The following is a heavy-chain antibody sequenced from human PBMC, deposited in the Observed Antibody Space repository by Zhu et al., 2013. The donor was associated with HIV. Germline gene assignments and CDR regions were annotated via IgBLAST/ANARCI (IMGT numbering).Heavy chain of an antibody. CDR3: ARGLWSDY. CDR1: GYTFINYD. V-gene: IGHV1-8*03. J-gene: IGHJ4*02. CDR2: MNPSSGDT. Sequence: QVHLVQSGAEVKTPGASVRVSCKASGYTFINYDINWVRQAPGQGLEWMAWMNPSSGDTGYAQNSQGRVTITRNTSISTAYMELSSLRSEDTAVYYCARGLWSDYWGQGTLVTVSS. D-gene: IGHD5-18*01.